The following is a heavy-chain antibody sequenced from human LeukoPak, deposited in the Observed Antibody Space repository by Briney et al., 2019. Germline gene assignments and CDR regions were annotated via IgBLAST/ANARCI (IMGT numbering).Heavy chain of an antibody. Sequence: PGGSLRLSCAASGFTFDDYAMHWVRQAPGKGLEWVSGISWNSGSIGYADSVKGRFTISRDNSKNTLYLQMNYLSAEDTAVYYCARDVAAAGYFDYWGQGTLVTVSS. D-gene: IGHD6-13*01. CDR1: GFTFDDYA. CDR2: ISWNSGSI. CDR3: ARDVAAAGYFDY. V-gene: IGHV3-9*01. J-gene: IGHJ4*02.